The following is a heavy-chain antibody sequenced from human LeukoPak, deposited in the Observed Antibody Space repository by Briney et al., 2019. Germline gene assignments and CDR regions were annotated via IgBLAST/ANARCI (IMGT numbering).Heavy chain of an antibody. Sequence: SVKVSCKASRGSFSSYAISWVRQAPGPWRELMGRIIPIFGTANYAQKFQGRVTITADESTSTAYMELSSLRSEDTAVYYCARDVREYSSSSGRGWFDPWGQGTLVTVSS. CDR1: RGSFSSYA. CDR2: IIPIFGTA. V-gene: IGHV1-69*13. J-gene: IGHJ5*02. CDR3: ARDVREYSSSSGRGWFDP. D-gene: IGHD6-6*01.